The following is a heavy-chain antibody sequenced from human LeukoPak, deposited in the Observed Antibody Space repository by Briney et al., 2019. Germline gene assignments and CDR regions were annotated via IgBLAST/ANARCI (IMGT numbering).Heavy chain of an antibody. Sequence: GGSLRLSCAASGFTFSSYAMHWVRQAPGKGLEWVGRIRSNSDGGTIDYAAPVKGRFALSRDDSKNTLYLQMNSLQTEDTAVYYCATDFYDTTWGQGTLVTVSS. J-gene: IGHJ5*02. CDR3: ATDFYDTT. D-gene: IGHD3-22*01. V-gene: IGHV3-15*07. CDR1: GFTFSSYA. CDR2: IRSNSDGGTI.